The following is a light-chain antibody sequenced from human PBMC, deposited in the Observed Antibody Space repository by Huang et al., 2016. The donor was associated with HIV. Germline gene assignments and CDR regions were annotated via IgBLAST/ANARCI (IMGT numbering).Light chain of an antibody. J-gene: IGKJ3*01. Sequence: EIVMTQSPATLSVSPGERAALSCRASQTVDSDLAWYQQKPGQAPRLLIYGASTRATGIPAMFSGSGSGTEFTLTISSLQSEDFAVYYCQQYKNWPRTFGPGTTVDIK. V-gene: IGKV3-15*01. CDR2: GAS. CDR3: QQYKNWPRT. CDR1: QTVDSD.